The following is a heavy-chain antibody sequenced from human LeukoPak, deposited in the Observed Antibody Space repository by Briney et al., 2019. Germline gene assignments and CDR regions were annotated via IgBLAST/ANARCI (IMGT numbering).Heavy chain of an antibody. D-gene: IGHD6-6*01. Sequence: SETLSLTCTVSGGSISTYYWNWIRQPPGKGLEWIGYIYYSGSTNYNPSLKSRVTISVDTSKNQFSLKLSSVTAADTAVYYCARDRGPLYSSSPWGQGTLVTVSS. V-gene: IGHV4-59*01. J-gene: IGHJ5*02. CDR3: ARDRGPLYSSSP. CDR2: IYYSGST. CDR1: GGSISTYY.